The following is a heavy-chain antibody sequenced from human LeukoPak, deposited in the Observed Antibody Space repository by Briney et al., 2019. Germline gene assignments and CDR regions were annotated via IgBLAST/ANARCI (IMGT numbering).Heavy chain of an antibody. D-gene: IGHD1-1*01. CDR3: ARGSLERPGRVYYYYMDV. CDR1: GGSISSYY. Sequence: SETLSLTCTVSGGSISSYYWSWIRQSPGKGLEWIGYIYHSGSTNYNPSLKSRVTISVGTSKNQFSLKLSSVTAADTAVYYCARGSLERPGRVYYYYMDVWGKGTTVTVSS. J-gene: IGHJ6*03. CDR2: IYHSGST. V-gene: IGHV4-59*01.